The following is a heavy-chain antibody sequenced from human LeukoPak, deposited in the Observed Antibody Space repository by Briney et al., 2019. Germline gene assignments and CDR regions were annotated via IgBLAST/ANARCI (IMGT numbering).Heavy chain of an antibody. CDR2: IYSGGNT. V-gene: IGHV3-53*01. J-gene: IGHJ1*01. CDR3: TRNSGWYGLS. Sequence: GGSLRLSCAASGFTVSSNYMSWVRQAPGKGLEWVSVIYSGGNTYYADSVKGRFTISRDNSNNTLFLHLNSLRGEDTAVYYCTRNSGWYGLSWGQGTLVTVSS. CDR1: GFTVSSNY. D-gene: IGHD6-19*01.